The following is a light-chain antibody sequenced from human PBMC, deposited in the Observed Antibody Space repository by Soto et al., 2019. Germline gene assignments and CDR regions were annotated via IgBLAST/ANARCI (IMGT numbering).Light chain of an antibody. V-gene: IGKV3-11*01. J-gene: IGKJ5*01. CDR1: RSVSSY. CDR3: QQRSNWPIT. Sequence: VMTESPATLSLTSEESATLAFRATRSVSSYLAWYQQKPGQAPRLLIYDASSRPTDIPARFSGSGSGTDFTLTISSLEPEDFALYYCQQRSNWPITVGQGTRLEIK. CDR2: DAS.